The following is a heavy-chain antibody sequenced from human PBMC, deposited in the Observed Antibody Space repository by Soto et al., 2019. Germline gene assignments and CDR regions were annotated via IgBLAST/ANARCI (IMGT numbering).Heavy chain of an antibody. V-gene: IGHV4-31*03. J-gene: IGHJ4*02. CDR3: ARAHFLEWLLPYFDY. CDR2: IYYSGST. Sequence: PSETLSLTCTVSGGSIGSGGYYWSWIRQHPGKGLEWIGYIYYSGSTYYNPSLKSRVTISVDTSKNQFSLKLSSVTAADTAVYYCARAHFLEWLLPYFDYWGQGTLVTVSS. D-gene: IGHD3-3*01. CDR1: GGSIGSGGYY.